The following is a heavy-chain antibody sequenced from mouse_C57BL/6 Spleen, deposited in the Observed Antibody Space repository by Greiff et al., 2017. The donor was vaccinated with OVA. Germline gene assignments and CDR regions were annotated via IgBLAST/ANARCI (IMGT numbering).Heavy chain of an antibody. CDR3: ERGGDYGSSIWYFDD. D-gene: IGHD1-1*01. V-gene: IGHV5-4*01. CDR1: GFTFSSYA. Sequence: EVQLQESGGGLVKPGGSLKLSCAASGFTFSSYAMSWVRQTPEKRLEWVATISDVGSYTYYTDNVKGRFTISRDNATNTLYLQRMQLKSEETAMYDGERGGDYGSSIWYFDDWGTGTTVTVSS. J-gene: IGHJ1*03. CDR2: ISDVGSYT.